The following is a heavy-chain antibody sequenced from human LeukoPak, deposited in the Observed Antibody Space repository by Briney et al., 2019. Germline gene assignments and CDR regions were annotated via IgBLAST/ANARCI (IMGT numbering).Heavy chain of an antibody. D-gene: IGHD6-19*01. Sequence: GGSLRLSCAASGFPFSSYGMHWVRQAPGKGLEWVAVIWYDGSNKYYADSVKGRFTISRDSSKNTLYLQINSLRAEDTAVDTAVYYCAKHSGSSGWYNDYWGQGTLVTVSS. J-gene: IGHJ4*02. CDR3: VYYCAKHSGSSGWYNDY. CDR2: IWYDGSNK. CDR1: GFPFSSYG. V-gene: IGHV3-33*01.